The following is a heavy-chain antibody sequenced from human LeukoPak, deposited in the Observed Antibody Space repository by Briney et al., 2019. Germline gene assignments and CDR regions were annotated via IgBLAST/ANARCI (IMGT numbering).Heavy chain of an antibody. CDR3: ARGGGYYAIDY. V-gene: IGHV3-23*01. Sequence: GGSLRLSCAASGFTFSSYAMSWVRQAPGKGLEWVSAISGSGDSTYYGDSVKGRFTISRDNSKNTLYLQMNNLRAEDTAVYYCARGGGYYAIDYWGQGTLVTVSS. CDR2: ISGSGDST. J-gene: IGHJ4*02. D-gene: IGHD1-26*01. CDR1: GFTFSSYA.